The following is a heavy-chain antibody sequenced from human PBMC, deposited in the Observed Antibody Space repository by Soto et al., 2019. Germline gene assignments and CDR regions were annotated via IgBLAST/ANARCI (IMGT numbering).Heavy chain of an antibody. CDR2: ISPYDGST. V-gene: IGHV1-46*04. CDR1: GFTFTNYF. D-gene: IGHD6-25*01. Sequence: QVQLVQSGAEVKEPGASLKVSCKASGFTFTNYFFHWVRQAPRQGLEWMGMISPYDGSTSYLQNLQGRVTLTSVTSTSTVYMELSSLRSEDTAVYYCARGDGRGSSGFYYYYGMDVWGHGTTVTVSS. J-gene: IGHJ6*02. CDR3: ARGDGRGSSGFYYYYGMDV.